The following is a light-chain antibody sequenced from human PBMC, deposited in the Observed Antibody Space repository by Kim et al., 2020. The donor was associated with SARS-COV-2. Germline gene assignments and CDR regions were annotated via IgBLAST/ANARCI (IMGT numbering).Light chain of an antibody. Sequence: EIVLTQSPGTLSLSPGERATLSCRASQSISSIHVAWYQQKRGRAPRLIIYGISNRATDIPDRFSGSGAGTDFTLTISRLEPEDFAVYYCQQYADSPPTFGQGTKVDIK. CDR1: QSISSIH. CDR2: GIS. CDR3: QQYADSPPT. V-gene: IGKV3-20*01. J-gene: IGKJ1*01.